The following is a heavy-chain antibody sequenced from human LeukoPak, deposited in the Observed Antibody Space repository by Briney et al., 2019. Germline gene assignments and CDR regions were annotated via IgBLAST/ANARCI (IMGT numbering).Heavy chain of an antibody. CDR2: IYSGGST. CDR1: GFTVSSNY. J-gene: IGHJ6*02. CDR3: ARDAGADQDYYDAMDV. V-gene: IGHV3-53*01. D-gene: IGHD1-26*01. Sequence: AGSLTLSCAASGFTVSSNYMSWVRQAPGKGLEWVSVIYSGGSTYYADSLTGRFTISRDNSKNTLYLQMNSLRAEDTAVYYCARDAGADQDYYDAMDVWGQGTTVTVSS.